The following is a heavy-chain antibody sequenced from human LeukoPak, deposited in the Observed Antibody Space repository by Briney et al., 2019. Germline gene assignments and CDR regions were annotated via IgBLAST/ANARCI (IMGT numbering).Heavy chain of an antibody. Sequence: PSETLSLTCAVYGGSFSGYYWSWIRQPPGKGLEWLGEINHSGSTNYNPSLKSRVTISVDTSKNQFSLKLSSVTAADTAVYYCARGLRRSYYYYYGMDVWGQGTTVTVSS. CDR3: ARGLRRSYYYYYGMDV. CDR2: INHSGST. CDR1: GGSFSGYY. J-gene: IGHJ6*02. V-gene: IGHV4-34*01.